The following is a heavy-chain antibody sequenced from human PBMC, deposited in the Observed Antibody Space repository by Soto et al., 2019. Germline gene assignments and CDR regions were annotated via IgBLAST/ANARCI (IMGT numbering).Heavy chain of an antibody. CDR3: ARDNITGLFDY. V-gene: IGHV4-39*07. Sequence: SETLSLTCTVSGGSISSSSYYWGWIRQPPGKGLEWIGEINHSGSTNYNPSLKSRVTISVDTSKNQFSLKLTSVTAADTAVYYCARDNITGLFDYWGQGTLVTVSS. J-gene: IGHJ4*02. D-gene: IGHD2-8*02. CDR2: INHSGST. CDR1: GGSISSSSYY.